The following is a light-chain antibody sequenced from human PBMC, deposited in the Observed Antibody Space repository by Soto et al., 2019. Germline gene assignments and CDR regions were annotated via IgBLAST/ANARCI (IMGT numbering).Light chain of an antibody. CDR2: GTS. J-gene: IGKJ1*01. CDR1: QSVSSSF. V-gene: IGKV3-20*01. Sequence: EIVLTQSPGSLSLSPGERATLSCRASQSVSSSFLAWYQQKPGQAPRLLIYGTSSRATGIPARFSGSGSGTDFTLTISRLEPDDFAVYYCQQYGRTFGQGTKVDIK. CDR3: QQYGRT.